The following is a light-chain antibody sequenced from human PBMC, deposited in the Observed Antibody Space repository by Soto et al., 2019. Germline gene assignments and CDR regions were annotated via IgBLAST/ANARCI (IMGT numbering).Light chain of an antibody. V-gene: IGKV3-20*01. CDR2: AAS. CDR3: QQYVSSSPVT. Sequence: ENVLTQSPVTLSLSPGEISTLSCRASQSVSSSYFAWYQQKPGQAPRLLIYAASNRATGIPDRFSGSGSGTDFTLTISRLEPEDFAFYYCQQYVSSSPVTFGGGTKVEIK. CDR1: QSVSSSY. J-gene: IGKJ4*01.